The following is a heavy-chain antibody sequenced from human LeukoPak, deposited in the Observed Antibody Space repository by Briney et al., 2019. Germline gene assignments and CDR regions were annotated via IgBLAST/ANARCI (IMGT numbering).Heavy chain of an antibody. CDR3: ARGRKLAVAGGIYYYYYMDV. CDR1: GGSLSGYY. V-gene: IGHV4-34*01. CDR2: INHSGST. Sequence: SETLSLTCAVYGGSLSGYYWSWIRQPPGKGLEWIGEINHSGSTNYNPSLKSRVTISVDTSKNQFSLKLSSVTAADTAVYYCARGRKLAVAGGIYYYYYMDVWGKGTTVTVSS. J-gene: IGHJ6*03. D-gene: IGHD6-19*01.